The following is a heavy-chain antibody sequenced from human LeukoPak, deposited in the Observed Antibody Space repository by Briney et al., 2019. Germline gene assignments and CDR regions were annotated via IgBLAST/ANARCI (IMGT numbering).Heavy chain of an antibody. J-gene: IGHJ4*02. CDR3: ARDLQEVPRPGRVDY. D-gene: IGHD1-1*01. V-gene: IGHV1-2*02. Sequence: ASVKVSCKTSGYTFIAYYMHWVRQAPGQGLEWVGWINPNSGVTKYAQRFQGRLTMTRDTSISTAYMELSSLRSDDTAVYYCARDLQEVPRPGRVDYWGQGTLVTVSS. CDR2: INPNSGVT. CDR1: GYTFIAYY.